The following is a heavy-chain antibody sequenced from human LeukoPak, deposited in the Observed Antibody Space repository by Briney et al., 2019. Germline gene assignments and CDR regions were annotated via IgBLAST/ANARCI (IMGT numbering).Heavy chain of an antibody. D-gene: IGHD2-2*01. CDR2: IYYSGST. CDR3: WGYCSSTSCYDDY. CDR1: GGSISSYY. Sequence: PSETLSLTCTVSGGSISSYYWSWIRQPPGKGLEWIGYIYYSGSTNYNPSLKSRVTISVDTSKNQFSLKLSSVTAADTAVYYCWGYCSSTSCYDDYWGQGTLVTVSS. J-gene: IGHJ4*02. V-gene: IGHV4-59*01.